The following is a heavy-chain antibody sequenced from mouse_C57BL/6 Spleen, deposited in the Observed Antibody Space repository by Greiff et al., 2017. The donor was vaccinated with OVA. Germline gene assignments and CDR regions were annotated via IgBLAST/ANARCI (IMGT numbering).Heavy chain of an antibody. D-gene: IGHD1-1*01. J-gene: IGHJ1*03. V-gene: IGHV1-81*01. CDR3: PLITRGDFDV. Sequence: QVQLQQSGAELARPGASVKLSCKASGYTFTSYGISWVKQRTGQGLEWIGEIYPRSGNTYYNEKFKGKATLTADKSSSTAYMELRSLTSEDSAVYFCPLITRGDFDVWGTGTTVTVSS. CDR2: IYPRSGNT. CDR1: GYTFTSYG.